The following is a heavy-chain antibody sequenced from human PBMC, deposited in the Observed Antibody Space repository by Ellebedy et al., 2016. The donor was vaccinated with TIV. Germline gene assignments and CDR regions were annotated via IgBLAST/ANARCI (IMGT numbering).Heavy chain of an antibody. CDR3: ARDRGVVVVGVITADAFDV. J-gene: IGHJ3*01. D-gene: IGHD2-2*01. CDR2: TSYDGGDK. CDR1: GFTFSNYA. Sequence: GGSLRLSXAPSGFTFSNYAMNWVRQAPGKGLEWVAITSYDGGDKYYVDSVKGRFTISRDNSKNTLYLQMNSLKPEDTAVYYCARDRGVVVVGVITADAFDVWGQGTKVTVSS. V-gene: IGHV3-30-3*01.